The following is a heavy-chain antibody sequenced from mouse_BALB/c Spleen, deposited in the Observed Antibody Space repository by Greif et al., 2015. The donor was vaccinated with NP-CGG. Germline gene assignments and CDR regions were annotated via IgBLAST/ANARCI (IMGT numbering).Heavy chain of an antibody. J-gene: IGHJ4*01. CDR1: GYTFTSYT. CDR2: INPSSGYT. V-gene: IGHV1-4*02. CDR3: ARGEHTRATLYYAMDY. D-gene: IGHD3-1*01. Sequence: QVQLQQSAAELARPGASVKMSCKASGYTFTSYTMHWVKQRPGQGLEWIGYINPSSGYTEYNQKFKDKTTLTADKSSSTAYMQLSSLTSEDSAVYYCARGEHTRATLYYAMDYWGQGTSVTVSS.